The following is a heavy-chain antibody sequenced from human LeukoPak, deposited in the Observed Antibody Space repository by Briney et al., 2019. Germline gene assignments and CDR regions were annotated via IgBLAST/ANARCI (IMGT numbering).Heavy chain of an antibody. J-gene: IGHJ3*02. CDR3: ARVGHCSSTSCYRVHAFDI. Sequence: SETLSLTCAVYGGSFSGYYWSWIRQPPGKGLEWIGYIYYSGSTYYNPSLKSRVTISVDTSKNQFSLKLSSVTAADTAVYYCARVGHCSSTSCYRVHAFDIWGQGTMVTVSS. V-gene: IGHV4-34*09. CDR1: GGSFSGYY. CDR2: IYYSGST. D-gene: IGHD2-2*01.